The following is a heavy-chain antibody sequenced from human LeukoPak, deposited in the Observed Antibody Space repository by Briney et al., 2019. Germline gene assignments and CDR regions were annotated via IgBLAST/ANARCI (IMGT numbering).Heavy chain of an antibody. CDR2: ISGSGGST. V-gene: IGHV3-23*01. CDR1: GFTFSSYA. J-gene: IGHJ4*02. CDR3: AKDHLLSQLLFSSRAMVFDY. Sequence: GGSLRLSCAASGFTFSSYAMSWVRQAPGKGLEWVSAISGSGGSTYYADSVKGRFTIPRDNSKNTLYLQMNSLRAEDTAVYYCAKDHLLSQLLFSSRAMVFDYWGQGTLVTVSS. D-gene: IGHD2-2*01.